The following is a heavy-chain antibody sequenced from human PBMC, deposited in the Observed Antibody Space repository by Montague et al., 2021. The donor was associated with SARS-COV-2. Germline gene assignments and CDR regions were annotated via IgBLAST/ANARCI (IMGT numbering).Heavy chain of an antibody. CDR1: GGPISSGTYH. CDR2: IYTRGST. V-gene: IGHV4-61*02. J-gene: IGHJ6*02. CDR3: ARDLGAYYGMDV. Sequence: TLSLTCSVTGGPISSGTYHWSWIRQPAGTGLEWIGRIYTRGSTNYNPSLKSRITISVDTSKNQFSLKLTSVTAADTAVYYCARDLGAYYGMDVWGQGTTVSVSS. D-gene: IGHD3-10*01.